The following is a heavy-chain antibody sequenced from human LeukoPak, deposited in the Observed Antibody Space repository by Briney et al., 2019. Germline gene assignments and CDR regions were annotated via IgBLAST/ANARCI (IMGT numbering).Heavy chain of an antibody. V-gene: IGHV3-9*01. CDR1: GFKFDDYA. CDR2: ISWSGGGK. Sequence: GGSLRLSCAASGFKFDDYAMHWVRQTPGKGLQWVSGISWSGGGKGYEDSVKGRFTISRDNAKNSLFLEMNTVRSEDTAIYYCAKGHCSGYDSQPDYGGQGAGVTVST. J-gene: IGHJ4*02. CDR3: AKGHCSGYDSQPDY. D-gene: IGHD5-12*01.